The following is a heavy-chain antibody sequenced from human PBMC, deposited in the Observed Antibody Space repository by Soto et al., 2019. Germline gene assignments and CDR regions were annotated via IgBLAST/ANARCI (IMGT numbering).Heavy chain of an antibody. CDR3: AGLPIAAGSLDC. V-gene: IGHV1-69*02. CDR2: IIPILGIA. CDR1: GGTISSYP. J-gene: IGHJ4*02. D-gene: IGHD6-13*01. Sequence: QVQLVQSGAEVKKPGSSVKVSCKASGGTISSYPISWVRQAPGQGLEWMGRIIPILGIANYAQKFQGRVTLTADTSKSTAYMELSSLRSEDTAVYYCAGLPIAAGSLDCWGQGTLVTVSS.